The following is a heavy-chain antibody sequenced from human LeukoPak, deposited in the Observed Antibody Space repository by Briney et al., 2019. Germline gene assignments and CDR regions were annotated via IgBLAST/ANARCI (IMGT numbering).Heavy chain of an antibody. V-gene: IGHV3-74*01. CDR3: ARDYGRSRDYGMDV. CDR2: INADGSSA. CDR1: GFTFSSYA. D-gene: IGHD3-10*01. Sequence: TGGSLRLSCAASGFTFSSYAMSWVRQAPGKGLVWVSRINADGSSASYADSVKGRFTISRDNAKNTLYLQMNSLRAEDTAMYYCARDYGRSRDYGMDVWGQGTTVTVSS. J-gene: IGHJ6*02.